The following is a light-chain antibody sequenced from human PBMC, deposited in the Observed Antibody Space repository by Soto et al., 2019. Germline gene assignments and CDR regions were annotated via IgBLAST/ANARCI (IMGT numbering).Light chain of an antibody. CDR2: GAS. V-gene: IGKV3-15*01. J-gene: IGKJ1*01. CDR1: QSVGTH. CDR3: XXXXNWPRT. Sequence: EIVMTQSPATLSVSPGERATLSCRASQSVGTHLAWYQQKPGQAPRLLLYGASTRATGIPARFSGSGSGTEFTLXIXXXXSXXXXXXXXXXXXNWPRTFGQGTKVEIK.